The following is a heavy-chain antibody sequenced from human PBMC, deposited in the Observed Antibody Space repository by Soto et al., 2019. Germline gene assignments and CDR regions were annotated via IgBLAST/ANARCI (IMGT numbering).Heavy chain of an antibody. D-gene: IGHD3-22*01. Sequence: PGGSLRLSCAASGFTFSHSGMRWVRQAPGKGLGWAAVISYDGSNKYFADSVKGRFTISRDNSKNTLYLQMNSLRAEDTAVYYCANARQEGGDSSGYYPYYYYYYGMDVWGQGTAVTVSS. J-gene: IGHJ6*02. CDR2: ISYDGSNK. CDR1: GFTFSHSG. V-gene: IGHV3-30*18. CDR3: ANARQEGGDSSGYYPYYYYYYGMDV.